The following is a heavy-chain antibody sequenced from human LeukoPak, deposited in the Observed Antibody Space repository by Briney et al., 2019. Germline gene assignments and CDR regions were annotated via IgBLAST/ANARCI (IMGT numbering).Heavy chain of an antibody. V-gene: IGHV5-51*01. CDR1: GYSFTSYW. Sequence: GESLKISCKGSGYSFTSYWIGWVRQMPGKGLEWMGIIYPGDSDTRYSPSFQGQVTISADKSISTAYLQWSSLKASDTAMYYCVTGYCSSTSCYSAYVYCAQGPLVTVFS. CDR2: IYPGDSDT. J-gene: IGHJ4*02. CDR3: VTGYCSSTSCYSAYVY. D-gene: IGHD2-2*01.